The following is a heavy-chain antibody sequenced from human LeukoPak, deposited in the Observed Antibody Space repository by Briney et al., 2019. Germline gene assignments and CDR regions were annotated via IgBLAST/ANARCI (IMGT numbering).Heavy chain of an antibody. CDR2: IDSNSNFM. J-gene: IGHJ4*02. D-gene: IGHD3-10*01. Sequence: GGSLRLSCAASGFTFGLYSMTWVRQAPGKGLEWVSLIDSNSNFMNYADSVKGRFTISRDNAKKSLYLQMNSLRAEDTAVYYCARDYYGSGSEDYWGQGTLVTVSS. V-gene: IGHV3-21*04. CDR3: ARDYYGSGSEDY. CDR1: GFTFGLYS.